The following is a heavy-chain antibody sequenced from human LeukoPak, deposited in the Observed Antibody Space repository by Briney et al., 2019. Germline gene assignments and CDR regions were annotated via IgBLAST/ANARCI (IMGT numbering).Heavy chain of an antibody. CDR2: IYYSGST. CDR1: SGSVSSSSYY. CDR3: ARDPAGFDI. V-gene: IGHV4-61*01. Sequence: PSETLSLTCTVSSGSVSSSSYYWSWIRQPPGKGLERIGYIYYSGSTNYSPSLKSRVTISVGTSKNQFSLKLSSVTAADTAVYYCARDPAGFDIWGQGTMVTVSS. J-gene: IGHJ3*02.